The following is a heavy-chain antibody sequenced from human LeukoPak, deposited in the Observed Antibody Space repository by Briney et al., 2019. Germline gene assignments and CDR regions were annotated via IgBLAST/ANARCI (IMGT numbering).Heavy chain of an antibody. CDR3: AGYNYDSNGYYGLGYDAFDI. J-gene: IGHJ3*02. D-gene: IGHD3-22*01. CDR1: GGSIRSGSHS. Sequence: PSETLSLTCTVSGGSIRSGSHSWSWIRQPAGKGLEWIGRIYGTGSTNYNPSLKSRVTISIDTSKNQFSLKLSSVTAADTAVYYCAGYNYDSNGYYGLGYDAFDIWGQGTMVTVSS. CDR2: IYGTGST. V-gene: IGHV4-61*02.